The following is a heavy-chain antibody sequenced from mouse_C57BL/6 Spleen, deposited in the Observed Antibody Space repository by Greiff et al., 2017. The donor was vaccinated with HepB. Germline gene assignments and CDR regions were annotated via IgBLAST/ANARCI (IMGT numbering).Heavy chain of an antibody. V-gene: IGHV1-62-2*01. CDR1: GYTFTEYT. Sequence: QVQLQQSGAELVKPGASVKLSCKASGYTFTEYTIHWVKQRLGQGLEWIGWFYPGSGSIKYNEKFKDKATLTADKTSSTVYMELSRLTSEDTAVYFCARHEDRYDYDERPWFAYWGQGTLVTVSA. CDR3: ARHEDRYDYDERPWFAY. CDR2: FYPGSGSI. J-gene: IGHJ3*01. D-gene: IGHD2-4*01.